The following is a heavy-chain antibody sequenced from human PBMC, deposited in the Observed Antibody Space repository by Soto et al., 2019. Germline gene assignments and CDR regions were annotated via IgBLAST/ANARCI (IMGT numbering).Heavy chain of an antibody. D-gene: IGHD2-21*02. CDR1: GYTFTGYY. CDR2: INPNSGGT. CDR3: ARAYCGGDCYSYYYYYYGMDV. J-gene: IGHJ6*02. Sequence: ASVKVSCKASGYTFTGYYMHWVRQAPGQGLEWMGWINPNSGGTNYAQKFQGRVTMTRDTSTSTAYMELSRLRSDDTAVYYCARAYCGGDCYSYYYYYYGMDVWGQGTTVTVSS. V-gene: IGHV1-2*02.